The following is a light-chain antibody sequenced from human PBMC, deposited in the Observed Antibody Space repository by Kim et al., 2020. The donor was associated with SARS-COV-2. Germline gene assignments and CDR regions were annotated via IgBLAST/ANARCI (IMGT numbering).Light chain of an antibody. Sequence: QSALTQPASMSGSPGRSIDIPCTGATTDVSWYQHQPGTAPKLIIYDVTRRPSGLSDRFSGSQSGDTASLTISGLQPEDEATYYCSSHTSANTWMFGGGTQLTVL. CDR2: DVT. J-gene: IGLJ3*02. V-gene: IGLV2-14*03. CDR3: SSHTSANTWM. CDR1: TTDV.